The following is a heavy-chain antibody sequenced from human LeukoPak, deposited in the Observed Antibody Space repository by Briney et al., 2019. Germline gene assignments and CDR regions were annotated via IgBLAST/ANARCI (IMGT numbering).Heavy chain of an antibody. V-gene: IGHV3-30*02. CDR1: GFTFSSYG. J-gene: IGHJ4*02. CDR2: IRYDESKT. CDR3: AKSHLPNSYSGTYYCDY. Sequence: GGSLRLSCAASGFTFSSYGMHWVRQAPAKGLEWVAFIRYDESKTFYGDSVKGRFTVSRDNSKNTLYLQMNSLRAEDTAVYYCAKSHLPNSYSGTYYCDYWGQGTRSPSPQ. D-gene: IGHD1-26*01.